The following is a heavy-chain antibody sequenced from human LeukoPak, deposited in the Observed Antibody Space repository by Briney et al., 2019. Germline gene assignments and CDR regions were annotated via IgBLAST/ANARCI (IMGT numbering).Heavy chain of an antibody. CDR2: ISYDGSNK. J-gene: IGHJ4*02. V-gene: IGHV3-30*03. CDR3: ARYNTGSVDY. Sequence: GRSLRLSCAASGFTFSGYGMHWVRQAPGKGLEWVAVISYDGSNKYYADSVKGRFTISRDNSKNTLYLQMNSLRAEDTAVYYCARYNTGSVDYWGQGTLVTVSS. D-gene: IGHD2-8*02. CDR1: GFTFSGYG.